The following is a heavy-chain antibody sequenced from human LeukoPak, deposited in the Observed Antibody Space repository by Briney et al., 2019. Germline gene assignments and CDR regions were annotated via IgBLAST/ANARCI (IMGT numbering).Heavy chain of an antibody. D-gene: IGHD6-19*01. V-gene: IGHV3-23*01. J-gene: IGHJ4*02. CDR2: ISGSGGST. Sequence: GGSLRLSCAASGFTFSSYAMSWVRQAPGKGLEWASAISGSGGSTYYADSVKGRFTISRDNSKNTLYLQMNSLRAEDTAVYYCAKDWWWLVRLYFDYWGQGTLVTVSS. CDR3: AKDWWWLVRLYFDY. CDR1: GFTFSSYA.